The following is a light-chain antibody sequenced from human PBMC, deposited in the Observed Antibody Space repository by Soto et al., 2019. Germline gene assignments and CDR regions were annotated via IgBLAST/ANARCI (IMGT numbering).Light chain of an antibody. V-gene: IGLV1-47*01. CDR3: AAWDHRWSGLV. CDR2: RND. CDR1: SSNIGINY. J-gene: IGLJ2*01. Sequence: QWVLAQPPSASGTPGQRVTISCSGSSSNIGINYVDWYHQRPGTAPELVIYRNDQRPSGVPDRISGSKSGTSASSAISALRSEDEADYYCAAWDHRWSGLVFGRGTKVTAL.